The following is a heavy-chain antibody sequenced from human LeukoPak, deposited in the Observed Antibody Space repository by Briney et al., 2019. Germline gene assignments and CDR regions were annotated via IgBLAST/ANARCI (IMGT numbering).Heavy chain of an antibody. Sequence: GGSLRLSCAASGFTFTDYGMNWVRQAPGKGLECVSFISSSSSTVFYTDSVQGRFTISRDNGQNSLYLQMNSLRDEDTAVYYCAREGLGTVVVVAADDAFDIWGQGTMVTVSS. CDR1: GFTFTDYG. CDR3: AREGLGTVVVVAADDAFDI. V-gene: IGHV3-48*02. D-gene: IGHD2-15*01. CDR2: ISSSSSTV. J-gene: IGHJ3*02.